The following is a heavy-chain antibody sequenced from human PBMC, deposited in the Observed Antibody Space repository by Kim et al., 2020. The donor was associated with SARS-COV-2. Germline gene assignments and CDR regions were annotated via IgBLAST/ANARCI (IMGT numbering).Heavy chain of an antibody. D-gene: IGHD5-12*01. CDR3: AKDNSGYDWGNWYFDR. Sequence: GGSLRLSCAASGFTFDDYALHWVRQAPGKGLEWVWGISWNSGSIDYADSVKGRFIISRDNAKNSLYQQMYSLSAEDTALYYCAKDNSGYDWGNWYFDRWGRGTLGTVSS. J-gene: IGHJ2*01. V-gene: IGHV3-9*01. CDR1: GFTFDDYA. CDR2: ISWNSGSI.